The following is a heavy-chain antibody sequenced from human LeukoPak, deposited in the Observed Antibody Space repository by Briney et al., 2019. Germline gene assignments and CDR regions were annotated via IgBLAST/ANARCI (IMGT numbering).Heavy chain of an antibody. CDR3: ASPSIAVAGFDY. CDR1: GYILTELS. Sequence: ASVKVSCKVSGYILTELSMHWVRQAPGKGLEWMGGFDPEDGETIYAQKFQGRVTMTEDTSTDTAYMELSSLRSEDTAVYYCASPSIAVAGFDYWGQGTLVTVSS. CDR2: FDPEDGET. V-gene: IGHV1-24*01. D-gene: IGHD6-19*01. J-gene: IGHJ4*02.